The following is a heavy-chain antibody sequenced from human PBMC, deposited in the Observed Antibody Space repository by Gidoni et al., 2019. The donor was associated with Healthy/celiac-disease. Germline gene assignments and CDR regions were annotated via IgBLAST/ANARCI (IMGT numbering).Heavy chain of an antibody. CDR1: GGSFRGYY. D-gene: IGHD3-22*01. Sequence: QVQLQQWGEGLLKPSETLSLTCAVYGGSFRGYYWSWLRQPPGKGLEWIGEINHSGSTNYNPARKRRVTISVDTSKNQFSLKLSSVTAADTAVYYCARVVVITTIDYWGQGTLVTVSS. CDR2: INHSGST. CDR3: ARVVVITTIDY. V-gene: IGHV4-34*01. J-gene: IGHJ4*02.